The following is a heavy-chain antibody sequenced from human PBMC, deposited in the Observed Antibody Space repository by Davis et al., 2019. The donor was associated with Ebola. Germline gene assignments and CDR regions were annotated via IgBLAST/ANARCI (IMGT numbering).Heavy chain of an antibody. V-gene: IGHV1-18*01. Sequence: ASVKVSCKASGYTFTSYGISWVRQAPGQGLEWMGWISAYNGNTNYAQKLQGRVTMTTDTSTSTAYMELRSLRSDDTAVYYCARGMYYYDSNYSHTGWFDPWGQGTLVTVSS. CDR2: ISAYNGNT. CDR1: GYTFTSYG. CDR3: ARGMYYYDSNYSHTGWFDP. J-gene: IGHJ5*02. D-gene: IGHD3-22*01.